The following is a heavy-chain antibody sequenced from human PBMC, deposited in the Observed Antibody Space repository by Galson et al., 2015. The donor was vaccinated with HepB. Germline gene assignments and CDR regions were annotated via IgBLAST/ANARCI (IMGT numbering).Heavy chain of an antibody. CDR2: ISGSGGST. CDR1: GFTFSSYG. J-gene: IGHJ5*02. V-gene: IGHV3-23*01. CDR3: AKDPKGPYYYDSSGYYSA. Sequence: SLRLSCAASGFTFSSYGMHWVRQAPGKGLEWVSAISGSGGSTYYADSVKGRFTISRDNSKNTLYLQMNSLRAEDTAVYYCAKDPKGPYYYDSSGYYSAWGQGTLVTVSS. D-gene: IGHD3-22*01.